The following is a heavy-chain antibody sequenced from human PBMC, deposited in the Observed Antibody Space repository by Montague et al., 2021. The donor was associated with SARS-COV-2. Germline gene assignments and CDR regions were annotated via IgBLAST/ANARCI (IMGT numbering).Heavy chain of an antibody. D-gene: IGHD2-8*01. CDR3: ATNTYCTLHDSLHWRHYFGH. Sequence: SLRLSCAASGFDFFNFDMAWVRQAPGRGLEWISDISSSGATILYADSLKGRFTISSDNIQKSLYLQMNSLRAEDSAVYYCATNTYCTLHDSLHWRHYFGHLSQGALVAVSA. CDR1: GFDFFNFD. V-gene: IGHV3-48*03. CDR2: ISSSGATI. J-gene: IGHJ4*02.